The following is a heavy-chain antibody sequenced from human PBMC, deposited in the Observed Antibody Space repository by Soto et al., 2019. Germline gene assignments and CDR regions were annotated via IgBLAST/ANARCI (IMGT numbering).Heavy chain of an antibody. Sequence: GGSLRLSCAASGFTFSSYGMHWVRQAPGKGLEWVAVISYDGSNKYYADSVKGRFTISRDNSKNTLYLQMNSLRAEDTAVYYCAKDPGDYGDYGPGSYWGQGTLVTVSS. V-gene: IGHV3-30*18. CDR3: AKDPGDYGDYGPGSY. D-gene: IGHD4-17*01. J-gene: IGHJ4*02. CDR2: ISYDGSNK. CDR1: GFTFSSYG.